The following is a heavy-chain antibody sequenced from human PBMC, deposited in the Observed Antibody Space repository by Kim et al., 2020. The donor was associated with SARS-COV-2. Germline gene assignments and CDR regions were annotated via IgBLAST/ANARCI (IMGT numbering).Heavy chain of an antibody. J-gene: IGHJ3*02. CDR1: GFTFSSYS. CDR3: ARAYYDSSGVAFDI. Sequence: GGSLRLSCVASGFTFSSYSMNWVRQAPGKGLEWVSYISSSSSTIYYADSVKGRFTISRDNAKNSLYLQMNSLRDEDTAVYYCARAYYDSSGVAFDIWGQGTMVTVSS. V-gene: IGHV3-48*02. CDR2: ISSSSSTI. D-gene: IGHD3-22*01.